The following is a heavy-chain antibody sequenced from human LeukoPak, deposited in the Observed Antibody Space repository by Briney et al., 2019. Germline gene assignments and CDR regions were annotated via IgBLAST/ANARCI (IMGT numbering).Heavy chain of an antibody. J-gene: IGHJ6*03. V-gene: IGHV4-59*13. Sequence: SETLSLTCTVSGGSISTYFWTWIRQPPGKGLEWVGYIYYSGSIHYNSSLKSRVSISIDTSNNQFSLQLNSVTAADTAVYYCARSSKTYYMDVWGRGTTVTVSS. CDR2: IYYSGSI. CDR3: ARSSKTYYMDV. CDR1: GGSISTYF.